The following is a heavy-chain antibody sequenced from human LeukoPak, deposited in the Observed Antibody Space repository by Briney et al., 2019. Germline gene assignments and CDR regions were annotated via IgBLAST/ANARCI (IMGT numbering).Heavy chain of an antibody. D-gene: IGHD3-3*01. V-gene: IGHV4-59*11. CDR1: GGSISSHY. CDR3: ARATYYDFWSGYGFDI. CDR2: IYYSGST. Sequence: SETLSLTCIVSGGSISSHYWSWIRQPPGKGLEWIGYIYYSGSTNYKPSLKSRVTISADTSKNQFSPKLSSVTAADTAVYYCARATYYDFWSGYGFDIWGQGTMVTVSS. J-gene: IGHJ3*02.